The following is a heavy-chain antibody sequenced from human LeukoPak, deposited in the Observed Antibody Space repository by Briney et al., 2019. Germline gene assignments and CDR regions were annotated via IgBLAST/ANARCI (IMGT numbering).Heavy chain of an antibody. D-gene: IGHD3-16*02. J-gene: IGHJ4*02. Sequence: GGFLRLSCAASGFTFSSYSMNWVRQAPGKGLEWVSSISSSSIYIYYSGSMKGRFTISRDNAKNSLYLQMNSLRAEDTAVYYCAREATRYYDYVWGSYRLYYFDYWGQGALVTVSS. CDR1: GFTFSSYS. CDR2: ISSSSIYI. CDR3: AREATRYYDYVWGSYRLYYFDY. V-gene: IGHV3-21*01.